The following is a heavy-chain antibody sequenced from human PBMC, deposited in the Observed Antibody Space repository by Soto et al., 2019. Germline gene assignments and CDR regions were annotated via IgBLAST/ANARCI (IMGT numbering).Heavy chain of an antibody. V-gene: IGHV3-30*18. CDR2: ISYDGSSK. J-gene: IGHJ4*02. Sequence: QVQLVESGGGVVQPGRSLRLSCAASGFTFSSLGMHWVRQAPGKGLEWVAIISYDGSSKYYADSVKGRFTISRDNSKNTLDLQLNSLRTEDTAVYSCAKEIGDSNDYPLDYWGQGTLVTVSS. CDR1: GFTFSSLG. D-gene: IGHD4-4*01. CDR3: AKEIGDSNDYPLDY.